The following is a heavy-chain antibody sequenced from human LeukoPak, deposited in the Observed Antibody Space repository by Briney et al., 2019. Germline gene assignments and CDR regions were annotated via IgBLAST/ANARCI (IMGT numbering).Heavy chain of an antibody. CDR3: ARVVVQLWLPYNWFDP. CDR2: IYTSGST. D-gene: IGHD5-18*01. V-gene: IGHV4-4*07. J-gene: IGHJ5*02. Sequence: SETLSLTCTVSGGSISSYYWSWIRQPAGKGLKWIGRIYTSGSTNYNPSLKSRVTMSVDTSKNQFSLKLSSVTAEDTAVYYCARVVVQLWLPYNWFDPWGQGTLVTVSS. CDR1: GGSISSYY.